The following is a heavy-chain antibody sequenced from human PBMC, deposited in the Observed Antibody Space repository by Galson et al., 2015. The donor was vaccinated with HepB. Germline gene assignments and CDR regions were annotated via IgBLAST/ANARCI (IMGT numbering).Heavy chain of an antibody. J-gene: IGHJ4*02. D-gene: IGHD3-3*01. CDR1: GFPFSRYA. CDR3: ANPGPKHDYWSAYYAGLRFVY. V-gene: IGHV3-23*01. Sequence: SLRLSCAASGFPFSRYAMAWVRQAPGQGLEWVSGISVSGDFTYYGDSVKDRFTISRDNSKNTLFLQMNSLRADDTAVYFCANPGPKHDYWSAYYAGLRFVYWGQGALVIVSS. CDR2: ISVSGDFT.